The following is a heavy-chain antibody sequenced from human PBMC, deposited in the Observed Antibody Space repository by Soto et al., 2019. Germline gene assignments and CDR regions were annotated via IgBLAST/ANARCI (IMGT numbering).Heavy chain of an antibody. CDR1: GGTFSSYA. V-gene: IGHV1-69*01. J-gene: IGHJ6*02. CDR3: ARDEGSYYSGVDYGMDV. Sequence: QVQLVQSGAEVKKPGSSVKVSCKASGGTFSSYAISWVRQAPGQGLEWMGGIIPIFGTANYAQKFQGRVTITADESTSTAYMELSSLRSEDTAVYYCARDEGSYYSGVDYGMDVWGQGTTGTVSS. D-gene: IGHD1-26*01. CDR2: IIPIFGTA.